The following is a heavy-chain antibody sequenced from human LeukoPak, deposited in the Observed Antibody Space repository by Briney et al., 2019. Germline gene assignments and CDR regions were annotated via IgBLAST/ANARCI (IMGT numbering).Heavy chain of an antibody. D-gene: IGHD6-13*01. CDR2: INWNSNTI. CDR1: GFTFSSYA. V-gene: IGHV3-9*01. CDR3: ARDKEGSSWYHAFDI. J-gene: IGHJ3*02. Sequence: PGGSLRLSCAASGFTFSSYAMSWVRQAPGKGLEWVSGINWNSNTIGYADSVKGRFTISRDNAKSSLYLQMNSLRAEDTALYYCARDKEGSSWYHAFDIWGQRTMVTVSS.